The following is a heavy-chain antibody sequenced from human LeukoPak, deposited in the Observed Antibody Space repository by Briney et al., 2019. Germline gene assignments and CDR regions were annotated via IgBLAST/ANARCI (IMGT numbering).Heavy chain of an antibody. CDR3: ATGSMIVVGAGGDDAFDI. J-gene: IGHJ3*02. V-gene: IGHV3-23*01. Sequence: GGSLRLSCAASGFTFSSDAMSWVRQAPGKGLEWVSAISGSVGSTYYADSVKGRFTISRDNSKNTLYLQMNSLRAEDTAVYYCATGSMIVVGAGGDDAFDIWGQGTMVTVSS. CDR1: GFTFSSDA. CDR2: ISGSVGST. D-gene: IGHD3-22*01.